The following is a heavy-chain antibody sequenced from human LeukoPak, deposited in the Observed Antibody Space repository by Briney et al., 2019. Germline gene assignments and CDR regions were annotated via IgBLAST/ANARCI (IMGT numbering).Heavy chain of an antibody. D-gene: IGHD3-3*01. V-gene: IGHV4-59*08. J-gene: IGHJ3*02. Sequence: SETLSLTCTVSGGSMSPYYWSWVRQPPGKGLEWIAYIYYSGSTNYNPSLKSRVTISVDTSKNQFSLKLYSVTAADTAVYYCARHTYPRASGLHTWGQGTMVTVSS. CDR3: ARHTYPRASGLHT. CDR1: GGSMSPYY. CDR2: IYYSGST.